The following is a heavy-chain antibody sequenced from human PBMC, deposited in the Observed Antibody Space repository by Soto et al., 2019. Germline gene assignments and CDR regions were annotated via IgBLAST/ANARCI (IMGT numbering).Heavy chain of an antibody. D-gene: IGHD1-26*01. J-gene: IGHJ5*02. CDR2: GNESGDA. V-gene: IGHV4-34*01. CDR3: ARGPPGFGVKSYFDP. Sequence: QVQLHQWGAGLLKPSETLSLTCAVARESLTGYDWSWIRQSSGKGLGWIGEGNESGDANYSPTLKGRVTISVDTSKHQFSLKLSSVTAADTAVYFCARGPPGFGVKSYFDPWGQGTLVTVSS. CDR1: RESLTGYD.